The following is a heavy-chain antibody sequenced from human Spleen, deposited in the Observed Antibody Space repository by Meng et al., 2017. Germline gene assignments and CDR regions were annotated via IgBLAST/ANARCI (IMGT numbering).Heavy chain of an antibody. CDR2: IFPGGRFT. Sequence: ASVKVSCKASGYTFTSKYIHWVRQAPGQGLEWIGVIFPGGRFTRYAQKFQGRVTMTRVTSTSTAYMDLSSLISDDTAVYYCARGPYDYASWYFDLWGRGTLVTVSS. CDR1: GYTFTSKY. J-gene: IGHJ2*01. V-gene: IGHV1-46*01. D-gene: IGHD4-17*01. CDR3: ARGPYDYASWYFDL.